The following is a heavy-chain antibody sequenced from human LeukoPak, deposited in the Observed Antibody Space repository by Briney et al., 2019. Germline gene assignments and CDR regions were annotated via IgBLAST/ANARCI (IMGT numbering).Heavy chain of an antibody. D-gene: IGHD3-3*01. CDR1: GGSISSYH. CDR3: AGQTITIFGVVIWFDP. V-gene: IGHV4-4*07. Sequence: SETLSLTCTVSGGSISSYHWSWIRQPAGKGLEWIGRIYTSGSTNYNPSLKSRVTMSVDTSKDQFSLKLSSVTAADTAVYYCAGQTITIFGVVIWFDPWGQGTLVTVSS. CDR2: IYTSGST. J-gene: IGHJ5*02.